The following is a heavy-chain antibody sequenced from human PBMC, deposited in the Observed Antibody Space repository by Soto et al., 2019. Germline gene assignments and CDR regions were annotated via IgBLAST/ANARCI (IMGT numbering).Heavy chain of an antibody. CDR3: ANGPETLLYGMDV. J-gene: IGHJ6*02. CDR1: GFTFSSYA. V-gene: IGHV3-23*01. D-gene: IGHD1-26*01. CDR2: ISGSGGST. Sequence: GGSLRLSCAASGFTFSSYAMSWVRQAPGKGLEWVSAISGSGGSTYYADSVKGRFTISRDNSKNTLYLQMNSLRAEDTAVDYCANGPETLLYGMDVWGQGTTVTVSS.